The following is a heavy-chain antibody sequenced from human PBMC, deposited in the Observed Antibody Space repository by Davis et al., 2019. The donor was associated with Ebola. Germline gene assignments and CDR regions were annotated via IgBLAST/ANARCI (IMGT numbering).Heavy chain of an antibody. CDR2: ISYDGSNK. J-gene: IGHJ6*04. CDR1: GFTFSSYA. D-gene: IGHD3-3*01. CDR3: AREPLWSGYRPVYYGMDV. V-gene: IGHV3-30*04. Sequence: GGSLRLSCAASGFTFSSYAMHWVRQAPGKGLEWVAVISYDGSNKYYADSVKGRFTISRDNSKNTLYLQMNSLRAEDTAVYYCAREPLWSGYRPVYYGMDVWGKGTTVTVSS.